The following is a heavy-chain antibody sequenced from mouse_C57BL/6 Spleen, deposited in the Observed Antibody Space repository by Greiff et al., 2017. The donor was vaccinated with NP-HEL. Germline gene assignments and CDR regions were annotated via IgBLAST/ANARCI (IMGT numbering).Heavy chain of an antibody. CDR3: AREAYGSSYGGVAY. Sequence: VQLQQPGAELVRPGSSVKLSCKASGYTFTSYWMDWVKQRPGQGLEWIGNIYPSDSETHYNQKFKDKATLTVDKSSSTAYMQLSSLTSEDSAVYYCAREAYGSSYGGVAYWGQGTLVTVSA. J-gene: IGHJ3*01. D-gene: IGHD1-1*01. V-gene: IGHV1-61*01. CDR2: IYPSDSET. CDR1: GYTFTSYW.